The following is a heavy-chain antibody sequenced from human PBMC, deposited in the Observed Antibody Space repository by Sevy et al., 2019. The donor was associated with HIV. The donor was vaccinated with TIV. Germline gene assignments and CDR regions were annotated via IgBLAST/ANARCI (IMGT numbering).Heavy chain of an antibody. V-gene: IGHV3-23*01. Sequence: GGSLRLSCAASGFTFSRNAMSWVRQAPGKGLEWASGITGSGGSTYYADSVKGRFTISRDNSKNTLYLQMNSLRCEDTAVYYGAKVGYCSSTSCYSIYYGMDVWGQGTTVTVSS. CDR3: AKVGYCSSTSCYSIYYGMDV. D-gene: IGHD2-2*02. CDR1: GFTFSRNA. J-gene: IGHJ6*02. CDR2: ITGSGGST.